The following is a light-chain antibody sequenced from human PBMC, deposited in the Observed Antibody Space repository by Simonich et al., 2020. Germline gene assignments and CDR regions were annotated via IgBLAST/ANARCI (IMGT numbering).Light chain of an antibody. V-gene: IGKV4-1*01. CDR1: QSVLYSSNNKSY. CDR3: QQYYSTPRT. J-gene: IGKJ4*02. Sequence: DIVMTQSPDSLAVSLGERATINCKSSQSVLYSSNNKSYLAWYQQKPGQPPKLVIYWASTRESGVPDRFSGSGSGTDFTLTISSLQAEDVAVYYCQQYYSTPRTFGGGTKVEIK. CDR2: WAS.